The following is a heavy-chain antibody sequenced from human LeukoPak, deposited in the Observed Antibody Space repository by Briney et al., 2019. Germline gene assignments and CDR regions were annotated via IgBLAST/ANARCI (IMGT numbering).Heavy chain of an antibody. CDR2: IYYSGST. CDR1: GGSISSGDYY. CDR3: ARENIVVVPAAIPPAVDWFDP. Sequence: PSETLSLTCTVSGGSISSGDYYWSWIRQPPGKGLEWIGYIYYSGSTYYNPSLKSRVTISVDTSKNQFSLKLGSVTAADTAVYYCARENIVVVPAAIPPAVDWFDPWGQGTLVTVSS. D-gene: IGHD2-2*02. J-gene: IGHJ5*02. V-gene: IGHV4-30-4*01.